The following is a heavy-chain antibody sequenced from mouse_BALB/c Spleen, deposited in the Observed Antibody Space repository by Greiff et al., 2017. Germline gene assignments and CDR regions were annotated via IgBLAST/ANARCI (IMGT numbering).Heavy chain of an antibody. J-gene: IGHJ3*01. D-gene: IGHD2-14*01. Sequence: EVQLVESGGGLVKPGGSLKLSCAASGFTFSSYAMSWVRQTPEKRLEWVASISSGGSTYYPDSVKGRFTISRDNARNILYLQMSSLRSEDTAMYYCARGYRYDDPWFAYWGQGTLVTVSA. CDR2: ISSGGST. CDR3: ARGYRYDDPWFAY. CDR1: GFTFSSYA. V-gene: IGHV5-6-5*01.